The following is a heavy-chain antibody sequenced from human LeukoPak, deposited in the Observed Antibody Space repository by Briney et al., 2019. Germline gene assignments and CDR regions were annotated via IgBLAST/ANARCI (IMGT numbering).Heavy chain of an antibody. V-gene: IGHV1-69*13. D-gene: IGHD6-6*01. J-gene: IGHJ6*02. CDR2: IIPIFGTA. Sequence: ASVKISCKASGGTFSSYAISWVRQAPGQGLEWMGGIIPIFGTANYAQKFQGRVTITADESTSTAYMELSSLRSEDTAVYYCARAELSSSSYYYYGMDVWGQGTTVTVSS. CDR3: ARAELSSSSYYYYGMDV. CDR1: GGTFSSYA.